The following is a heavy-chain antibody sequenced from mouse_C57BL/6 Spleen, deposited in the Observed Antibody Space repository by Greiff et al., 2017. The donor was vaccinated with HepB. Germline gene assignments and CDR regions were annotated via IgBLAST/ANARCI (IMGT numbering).Heavy chain of an antibody. CDR1: GFNIKNTY. D-gene: IGHD2-2*01. CDR2: IDPANGNT. Sequence: EVQRVESVAELVRPGASVKLSCTASGFNIKNTYMHWVKQRPEQGLEWIGRIDPANGNTKYAPKFQGKATITADTSSNTAYLQLSSLTSEDTAIYYCATFYYGYDWFAYWGQGTLVTVSA. V-gene: IGHV14-3*01. CDR3: ATFYYGYDWFAY. J-gene: IGHJ3*01.